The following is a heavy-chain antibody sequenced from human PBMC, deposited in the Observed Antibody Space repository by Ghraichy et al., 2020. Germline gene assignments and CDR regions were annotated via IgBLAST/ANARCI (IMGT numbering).Heavy chain of an antibody. CDR2: INSAGAYI. D-gene: IGHD4-17*01. V-gene: IGHV3-21*01. J-gene: IGHJ2*01. CDR1: GFRFNAYS. CDR3: ARHDYGNAYWYTDL. Sequence: CAASGFRFNAYSMTWVRQAPGKGLEWVSSINSAGAYIYYADSVKGRFTISRDNAKNSVYLEMNSLRAEDTAVYFCARHDYGNAYWYTDLWGRGTLVNVSS.